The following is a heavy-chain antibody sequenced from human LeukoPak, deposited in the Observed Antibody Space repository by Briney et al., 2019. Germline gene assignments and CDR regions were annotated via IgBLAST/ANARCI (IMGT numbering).Heavy chain of an antibody. J-gene: IGHJ4*02. CDR2: IYSGGST. V-gene: IGHV3-66*01. CDR1: GVTVGNNY. Sequence: GGSLRLSCAASGVTVGNNYMNCVRQAPGKGLEWVSLIYSGGSTHYADSVKGRFTISRDNSKNTLYLQMNSLRVDDTAVYYCARDPPSVAANTYGWGQGTLVTVSS. CDR3: ARDPPSVAANTYG. D-gene: IGHD6-6*01.